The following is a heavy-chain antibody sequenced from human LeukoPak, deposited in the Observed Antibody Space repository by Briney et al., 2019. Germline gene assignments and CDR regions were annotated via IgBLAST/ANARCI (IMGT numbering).Heavy chain of an antibody. Sequence: PGGSLRLSCAASGFTFSSYAMHWVRQAPGKGLEWVAVISYDGSNKYYADSVKGRFTISRDNAKNSLYLQMNSLRAEDTAVYYCARGIWPGPDYAAFGYWGQGTLVTVSS. D-gene: IGHD4-17*01. CDR1: GFTFSSYA. CDR2: ISYDGSNK. V-gene: IGHV3-30-3*01. J-gene: IGHJ4*02. CDR3: ARGIWPGPDYAAFGY.